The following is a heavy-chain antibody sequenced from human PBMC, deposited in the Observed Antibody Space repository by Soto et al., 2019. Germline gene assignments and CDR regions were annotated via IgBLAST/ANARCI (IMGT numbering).Heavy chain of an antibody. Sequence: QLQLQESGPGLVKPSETLSLTCTVSGGSISSNSYYWVWIRQPPGKGLEWIGTIYYTGSTYYNSSLKSRVTKPVDASNNRFSLKVNSVTAADTAVYYCAKHERDRSWPGSGGQGTPVTVSS. V-gene: IGHV4-39*01. J-gene: IGHJ4*02. D-gene: IGHD5-12*01. CDR3: AKHERDRSWPGS. CDR2: IYYTGST. CDR1: GGSISSNSYY.